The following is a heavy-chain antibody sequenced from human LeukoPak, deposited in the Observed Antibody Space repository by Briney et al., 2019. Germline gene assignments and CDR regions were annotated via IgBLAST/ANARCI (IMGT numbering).Heavy chain of an antibody. CDR3: AKDLPAAGRSIAGDFDY. J-gene: IGHJ4*02. Sequence: PGGSLRLSCAASGFTFSSYEMNWVRQAPGKGLEWVSYISSSGSTIYYADSVKGRFTISRDNAKNSLYLQMNSLRAEDTAVYYCAKDLPAAGRSIAGDFDYWGQGTLVTVSS. CDR2: ISSSGSTI. CDR1: GFTFSSYE. D-gene: IGHD6-13*01. V-gene: IGHV3-48*03.